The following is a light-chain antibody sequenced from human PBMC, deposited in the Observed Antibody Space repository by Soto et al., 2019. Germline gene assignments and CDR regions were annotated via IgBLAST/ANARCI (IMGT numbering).Light chain of an antibody. J-gene: IGKJ5*01. V-gene: IGKV3D-20*01. CDR2: DAS. CDR1: QSVSSSY. CDR3: QQYGSSPIT. Sequence: VLTQSPATLSLSPGERGTLSCGASQSVSSSYVAWYQHKPGLAPRLLIHDASSRAIGIPDRVSGSKSGTNVTLTIRRMEPEDVGMYYCQQYGSSPITFGQGTRLEIK.